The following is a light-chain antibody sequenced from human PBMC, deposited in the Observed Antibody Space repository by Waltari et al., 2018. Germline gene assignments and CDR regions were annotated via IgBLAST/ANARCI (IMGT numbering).Light chain of an antibody. J-gene: IGLJ2*01. CDR2: NTY. Sequence: QSVLTQPPSASGTPGQRVTISCSGSRSNIGTTSVHWYRHVPGTAPKLLIYNTYDRPSVVPDRFSGSKSGTSASLAISGLRSEDEADYYCAAWDDGLSGPQVVFGGGTKLTVV. CDR3: AAWDDGLSGPQVV. CDR1: RSNIGTTS. V-gene: IGLV1-47*02.